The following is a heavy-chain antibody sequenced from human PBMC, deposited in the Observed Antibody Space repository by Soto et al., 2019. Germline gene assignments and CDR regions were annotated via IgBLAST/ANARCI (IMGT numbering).Heavy chain of an antibody. J-gene: IGHJ4*02. CDR2: ISYDGSNK. D-gene: IGHD2-15*01. V-gene: IGHV3-30-3*01. CDR3: ARAGGLLLDY. Sequence: QVQLVESGGGVVQPGRSLRLSCAAAGFTVSSYAMDWVRQAPGKGLEWVAVISYDGSNKYYADSVKGRFTISRDISKNTLYLQMNSLRAEDTAAYYCARAGGLLLDYWGQGTLVTVSS. CDR1: GFTVSSYA.